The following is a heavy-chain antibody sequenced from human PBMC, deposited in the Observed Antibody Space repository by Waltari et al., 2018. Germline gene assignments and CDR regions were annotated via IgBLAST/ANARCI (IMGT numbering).Heavy chain of an antibody. CDR2: IYPIESDT. CDR3: VRRDYYYDVKGS. Sequence: EVQLVQSDAEVTKPGESLKISCKGFGDTFSNFWIGWVRQIPGKRLEWLGIIYPIESDTRYSPSFQGQVTITVDKSINTVHLQWSSLKASDTAMYYCVRRDYYYDVKGSWGQGTLVTVSS. CDR1: GDTFSNFW. D-gene: IGHD3-22*01. J-gene: IGHJ5*02. V-gene: IGHV5-51*01.